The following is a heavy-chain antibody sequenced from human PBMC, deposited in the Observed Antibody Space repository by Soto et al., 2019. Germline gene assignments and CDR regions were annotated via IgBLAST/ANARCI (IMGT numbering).Heavy chain of an antibody. CDR2: IYYRGNT. CDR3: ARPWNSGYYWYLDL. J-gene: IGHJ2*01. V-gene: IGHV4-59*08. D-gene: IGHD3-22*01. CDR1: GGSISSYY. Sequence: PSETLSLTCTVSGGSISSYYWNWIRQPPGKGLEWIGYIYYRGNTNYNPSLKSRVTISVDTSKNQFSLKLSSVTAADTAVYYCARPWNSGYYWYLDLWGRGTLVTVSS.